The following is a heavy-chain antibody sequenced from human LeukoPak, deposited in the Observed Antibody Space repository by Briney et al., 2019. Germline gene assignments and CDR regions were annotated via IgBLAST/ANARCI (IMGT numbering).Heavy chain of an antibody. CDR1: GFTFSSYS. CDR2: ISSSSSTI. Sequence: GGSLRLSCAASGFTFSSYSMNWVRQAPGKGLEWVPYISSSSSTIYYADSVKGRFTISRDNAKNSLFLQMNSLRAEDTAVYYCARDLIVGTTYFDYWGQGTLVTVSS. V-gene: IGHV3-48*04. CDR3: ARDLIVGTTYFDY. D-gene: IGHD1-26*01. J-gene: IGHJ4*02.